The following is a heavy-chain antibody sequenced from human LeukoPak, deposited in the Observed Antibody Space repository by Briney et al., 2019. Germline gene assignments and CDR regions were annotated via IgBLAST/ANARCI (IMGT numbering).Heavy chain of an antibody. D-gene: IGHD6-13*01. CDR2: INHSGST. Sequence: PSETLSLTYAVYGGSFSGYYWSWIRQPPGKGLEWIGEINHSGSTNYNPSLKSRVTISVDTSKNQFSLKLSSVTAADTAVYYCAREAAAAGTTYWYFDLWGRGTLVTVSS. CDR3: AREAAAAGTTYWYFDL. J-gene: IGHJ2*01. V-gene: IGHV4-34*01. CDR1: GGSFSGYY.